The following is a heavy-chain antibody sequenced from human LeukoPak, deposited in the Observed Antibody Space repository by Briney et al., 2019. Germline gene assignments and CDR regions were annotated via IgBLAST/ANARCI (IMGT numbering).Heavy chain of an antibody. D-gene: IGHD4-17*01. CDR1: GDPVSIYY. V-gene: IGHV4-59*08. Sequence: PSETLSLTCTVSGDPVSIYYWSWIRQPPGKGLEWIGYISYSGSTDYNPSLKSRVTISVDTSKNQFSLKLSSVTAADTAVYYCARGLGLTAVTEYYFDYWGQGTLVTVSS. CDR3: ARGLGLTAVTEYYFDY. J-gene: IGHJ4*02. CDR2: ISYSGST.